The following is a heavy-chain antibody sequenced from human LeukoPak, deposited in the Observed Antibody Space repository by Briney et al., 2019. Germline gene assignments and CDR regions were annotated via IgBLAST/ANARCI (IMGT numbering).Heavy chain of an antibody. J-gene: IGHJ6*02. CDR2: ISAYNGNT. CDR3: ARYRSSTSCYEPPYYYYGMDV. V-gene: IGHV1-18*01. CDR1: GYTFTSYG. Sequence: GASVKVSCKASGYTFTSYGISWVRQAPGQGLEWMGWISAYNGNTNYAQKLQGRVTMTTDTSTSTAYMELRSLRSDDTAVYYCARYRSSTSCYEPPYYYYGMDVWGQGTTVTVSS. D-gene: IGHD2-2*01.